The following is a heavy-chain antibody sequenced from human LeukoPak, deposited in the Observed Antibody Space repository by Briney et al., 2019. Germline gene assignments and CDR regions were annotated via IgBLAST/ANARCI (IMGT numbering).Heavy chain of an antibody. Sequence: GGSLRLSCAASGFTFSSYSMNWVRQAPGKGLEWVSSISSSSYIYYADSVKGRFTISRDNAKNSLYLQMNSLRAEDTAVYYCARGPGYSLYYYYYGMDAWGQGTTVTVSS. J-gene: IGHJ6*02. D-gene: IGHD3-22*01. CDR3: ARGPGYSLYYYYYGMDA. CDR1: GFTFSSYS. V-gene: IGHV3-21*01. CDR2: ISSSSYI.